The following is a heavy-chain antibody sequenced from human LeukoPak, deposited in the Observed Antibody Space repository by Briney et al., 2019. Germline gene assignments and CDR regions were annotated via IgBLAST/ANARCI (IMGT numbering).Heavy chain of an antibody. Sequence: GGSLRLSCAASGFTFSSYSMNWVRQAPGKGLEWVSYISSSSSTIYYADSVKGRFTISRDNAKNSLYLQMNSLRAEDTAVYYCARAYSYCSGGSCYPLYYYYYGMDVWGQGTTVTVSS. D-gene: IGHD2-15*01. CDR1: GFTFSSYS. J-gene: IGHJ6*02. V-gene: IGHV3-48*04. CDR2: ISSSSSTI. CDR3: ARAYSYCSGGSCYPLYYYYYGMDV.